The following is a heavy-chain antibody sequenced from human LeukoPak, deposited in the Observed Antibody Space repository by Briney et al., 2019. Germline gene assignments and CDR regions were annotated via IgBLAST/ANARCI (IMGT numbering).Heavy chain of an antibody. Sequence: GASVKVCCKASGYTFTGYYMDWVRQAPGQGLEWMGRINPNSGDTNYAQKLQGRVTMTRDTSISTAYMELSRLRSEDTAVYYCAREFIAAAADYYYYGMDVWGQGTTVTVSS. CDR3: AREFIAAAADYYYYGMDV. CDR1: GYTFTGYY. J-gene: IGHJ6*02. V-gene: IGHV1-2*06. CDR2: INPNSGDT. D-gene: IGHD6-13*01.